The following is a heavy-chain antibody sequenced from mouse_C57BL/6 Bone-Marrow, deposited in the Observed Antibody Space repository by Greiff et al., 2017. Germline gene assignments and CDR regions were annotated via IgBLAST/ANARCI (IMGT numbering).Heavy chain of an antibody. CDR3: ARSSYYDYSWFAY. CDR2: IDPNSGGT. V-gene: IGHV1-72*01. Sequence: QVHVKQPGAELVKPGASVKLSCKASGYTFTSYWMHWVKQRPGRGLEWIGRIDPNSGGTKYNEKFKSKATLTVDKPSRTAYMQLSSLKSEDSAVYYCARSSYYDYSWFAYWGQGTLVAVSA. D-gene: IGHD2-4*01. J-gene: IGHJ3*01. CDR1: GYTFTSYW.